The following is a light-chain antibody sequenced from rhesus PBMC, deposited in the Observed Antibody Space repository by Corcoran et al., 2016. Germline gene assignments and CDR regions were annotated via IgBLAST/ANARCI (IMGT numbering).Light chain of an antibody. Sequence: DIQMTQSPSSLSASVGDTVTITCRASQSISRYLNWFQQKPGTAPKLLIYDASSLESGVPSRFSGSGSGTDFTLTISSLQPDDVATYYCLHHKSYPFTFGPGTKLEIK. J-gene: IGKJ3*01. CDR1: QSISRY. CDR3: LHHKSYPFT. CDR2: DAS. V-gene: IGKV1-28*02.